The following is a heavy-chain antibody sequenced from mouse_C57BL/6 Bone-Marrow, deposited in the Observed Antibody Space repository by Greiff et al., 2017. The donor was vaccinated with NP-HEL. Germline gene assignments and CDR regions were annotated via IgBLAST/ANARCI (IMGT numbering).Heavy chain of an antibody. Sequence: EVKVVESGGGLVQPGESLKLSCESYEFEFPSHDMSWVRKTPEKRLELVAAINSDGGSTYYPYTMEGRGIISRANTKTTLYRQMSSLRSEDTALYYCARHLHGLSYAMAYWGQGTSVTVSS. CDR1: EFEFPSHD. CDR3: ARHLHGLSYAMAY. V-gene: IGHV5-2*01. CDR2: INSDGGST. D-gene: IGHD6-1*01. J-gene: IGHJ4*01.